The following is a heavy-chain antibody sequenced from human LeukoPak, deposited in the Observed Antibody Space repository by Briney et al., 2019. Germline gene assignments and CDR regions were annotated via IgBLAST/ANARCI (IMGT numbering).Heavy chain of an antibody. CDR3: ARLLRRSGYYADY. CDR1: GFTFTNAW. J-gene: IGHJ4*02. V-gene: IGHV3-21*01. D-gene: IGHD3-3*01. Sequence: GGSLRLSCAGSGFTFTNAWMTWVRQAPGKGLQWVASISSNSLEIDYGDSVRGRFTVSRDNAKNSLYVQMNGLRVEDTAIYYCARLLRRSGYYADYWGQGSLVTVSS. CDR2: ISSNSLEI.